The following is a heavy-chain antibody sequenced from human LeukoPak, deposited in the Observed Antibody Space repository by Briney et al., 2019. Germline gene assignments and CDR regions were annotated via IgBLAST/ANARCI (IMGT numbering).Heavy chain of an antibody. CDR1: GYTFTDYY. D-gene: IGHD1-26*01. V-gene: IGHV1-2*06. J-gene: IGHJ4*02. CDR3: AREIGGATSFDY. Sequence: ASVKVSCKASGYTFTDYYMHWVRQAPGQGFEWMGRITPNNGGTNYAQKFQGRVTMTRDTSISTAYIELSRLRSDDTAVYYCAREIGGATSFDYWGQGALVTVSS. CDR2: ITPNNGGT.